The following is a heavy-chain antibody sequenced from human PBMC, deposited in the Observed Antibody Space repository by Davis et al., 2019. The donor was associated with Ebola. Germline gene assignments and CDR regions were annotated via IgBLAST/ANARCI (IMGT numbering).Heavy chain of an antibody. J-gene: IGHJ6*02. Sequence: GESLKISCAASGFTFDDYAMNWVRQAPGKGLEWVSSISSSSSYIYYADSVKGRFTISRDNAKNSLYLQMNSLRAEDTAVYHCARGDNWNYSGGMDVWGQGTTVTVSS. CDR3: ARGDNWNYSGGMDV. CDR2: ISSSSSYI. D-gene: IGHD1-7*01. CDR1: GFTFDDYA. V-gene: IGHV3-21*01.